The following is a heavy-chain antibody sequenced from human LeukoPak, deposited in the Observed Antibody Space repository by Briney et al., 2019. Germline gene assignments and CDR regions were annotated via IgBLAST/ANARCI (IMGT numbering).Heavy chain of an antibody. CDR3: ASDSARIAVAGTGGYFQH. J-gene: IGHJ1*01. Sequence: ASVKVSCKAPGYTFTGYYMHWVRQAPGQGLEWMGWINPNSGGTNYAQKFQGRVSMTRDTSISTAYMELSRLRSDDTAVYYCASDSARIAVAGTGGYFQHWGQGTLVTVSS. CDR2: INPNSGGT. V-gene: IGHV1-2*02. CDR1: GYTFTGYY. D-gene: IGHD6-19*01.